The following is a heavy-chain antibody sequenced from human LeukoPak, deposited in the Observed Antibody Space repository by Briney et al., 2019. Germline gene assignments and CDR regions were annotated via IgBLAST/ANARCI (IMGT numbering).Heavy chain of an antibody. CDR2: ISAYNGNT. Sequence: VASVKVSCKASGGTFSSYGISWVRQAPGQGLEWMGWISAYNGNTNYAQKLQGRVTMTTDTSTSTAYMELRSLRSDDTAVYYCARGRRWPVQLWLMNWGQGTLVTVSS. D-gene: IGHD5-18*01. CDR1: GGTFSSYG. V-gene: IGHV1-18*01. CDR3: ARGRRWPVQLWLMN. J-gene: IGHJ4*02.